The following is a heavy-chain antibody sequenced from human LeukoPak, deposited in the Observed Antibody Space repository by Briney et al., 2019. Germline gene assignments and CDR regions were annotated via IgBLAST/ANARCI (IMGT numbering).Heavy chain of an antibody. CDR3: ARGELRYFDWLLRGTYFDY. J-gene: IGHJ4*02. V-gene: IGHV4-34*01. CDR1: GGSFSGYY. D-gene: IGHD3-9*01. CDR2: INHSGST. Sequence: KPSETLSLTCAVYGGSFSGYYWSWIRQPPGKGLEWIGEINHSGSTNYNPSLKSRVTISVDTSKKQFSLKLSSVTAADTAVYYCARGELRYFDWLLRGTYFDYWGQGTLVTVSS.